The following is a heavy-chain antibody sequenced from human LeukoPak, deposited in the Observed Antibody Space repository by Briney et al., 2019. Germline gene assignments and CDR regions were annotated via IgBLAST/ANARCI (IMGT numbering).Heavy chain of an antibody. CDR3: ARDFESGLDY. V-gene: IGHV1-69*05. CDR2: IIPIFGTA. J-gene: IGHJ4*02. D-gene: IGHD2-15*01. CDR1: GGTFSSYA. Sequence: VASVKVSCKASGGTFSSYAISWVRQAPGQGLEWMGGIIPIFGTANYAQKFQGRVTITTDESTSTAYMELSSLRSEDTAVYYCARDFESGLDYWGQGTLVTVSS.